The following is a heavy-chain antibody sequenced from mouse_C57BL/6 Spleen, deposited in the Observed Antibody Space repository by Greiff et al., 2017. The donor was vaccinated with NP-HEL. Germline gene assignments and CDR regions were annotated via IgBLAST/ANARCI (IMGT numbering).Heavy chain of an antibody. CDR3: ARRNSKGYAMDY. V-gene: IGHV1-69*01. D-gene: IGHD2-5*01. CDR2: IDPSDSYT. CDR1: GYTFTSYW. Sequence: QVQLQQSGAELVMPGASVKLSCKASGYTFTSYWMHWVKQRPGQGLEWIGEIDPSDSYTNYNQKFKGKSTLTVDKSSSTAYMQLSSLTSEDSAVYYCARRNSKGYAMDYWGQGTSVTVSS. J-gene: IGHJ4*01.